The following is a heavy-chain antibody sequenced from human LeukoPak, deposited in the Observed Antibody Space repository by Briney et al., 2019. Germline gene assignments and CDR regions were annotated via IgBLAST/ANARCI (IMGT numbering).Heavy chain of an antibody. Sequence: SETLSLTCAVYGGSFSGYYWSWIRQPPGKGLEWIGEINHSGSTNYNPSLKGRVTISVDTSKNQFSLKLSSVTAADTAVYYCARYYDFWSGYPEKYYYGMDVWGQGTTVTVSS. CDR3: ARYYDFWSGYPEKYYYGMDV. CDR2: INHSGST. CDR1: GGSFSGYY. V-gene: IGHV4-34*01. D-gene: IGHD3-3*01. J-gene: IGHJ6*02.